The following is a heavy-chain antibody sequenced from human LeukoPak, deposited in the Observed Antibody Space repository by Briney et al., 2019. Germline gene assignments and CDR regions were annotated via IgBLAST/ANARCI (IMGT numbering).Heavy chain of an antibody. V-gene: IGHV4-39*07. D-gene: IGHD6-19*01. Sequence: SETLSLTCTVSGGSISSSSYYWGWIRQPPGKGLGWIGSIYYSGSTYYNPSLKSRVTISVDTSKNQFSLKLSSVTAADTAVYYCARGSRLDTPAVDYWGQGTLVTVSS. CDR1: GGSISSSSYY. CDR2: IYYSGST. CDR3: ARGSRLDTPAVDY. J-gene: IGHJ4*02.